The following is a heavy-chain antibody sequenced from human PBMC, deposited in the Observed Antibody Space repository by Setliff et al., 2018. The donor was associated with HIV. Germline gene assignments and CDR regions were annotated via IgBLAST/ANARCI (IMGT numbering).Heavy chain of an antibody. V-gene: IGHV4-61*05. CDR3: ARGGGYYYYGMDV. D-gene: IGHD3-16*01. CDR2: IYYSGST. Sequence: PSETLSLTCTVSGGSISSSSYYWGWIRQPPGKGLEWIGYIYYSGSTNYNPSLKSRVTISVDTSKNQFSLKLSSVTAADTAVYYCARGGGYYYYGMDVWGQGTTVTVSS. CDR1: GGSISSSSYY. J-gene: IGHJ6*02.